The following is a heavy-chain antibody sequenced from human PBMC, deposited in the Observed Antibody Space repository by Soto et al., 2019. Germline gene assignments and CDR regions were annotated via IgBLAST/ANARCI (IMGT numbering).Heavy chain of an antibody. D-gene: IGHD4-4*01. Sequence: QVQLQESGPGLVKPSQTLSLTCTVSGGSISSGDYYWSWIRQPPGKGLEWIRYIYYSGSTYYNPSLKSRVTISVDTSKNQFSLKLSSVTAADTAVYYCAREGETTGVYYWYFDLWGRGTLVTVSS. CDR1: GGSISSGDYY. CDR3: AREGETTGVYYWYFDL. J-gene: IGHJ2*01. CDR2: IYYSGST. V-gene: IGHV4-30-4*01.